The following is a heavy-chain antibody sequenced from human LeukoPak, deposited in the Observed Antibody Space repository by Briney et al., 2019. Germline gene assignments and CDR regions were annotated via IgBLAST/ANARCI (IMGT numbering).Heavy chain of an antibody. D-gene: IGHD3-10*01. J-gene: IGHJ4*02. CDR2: INSSSSNI. V-gene: IGHV3-21*01. CDR3: ARGRITQYYFDY. Sequence: KPGGSLRLSCAASGFTFSSYSMNWLPQAPGQGREWVTSINSSSSNIYYADPVKGRFTISGDNAKNTLYLQMNGLRAEDTAVYYCARGRITQYYFDYWGQGTLVTVSS. CDR1: GFTFSSYS.